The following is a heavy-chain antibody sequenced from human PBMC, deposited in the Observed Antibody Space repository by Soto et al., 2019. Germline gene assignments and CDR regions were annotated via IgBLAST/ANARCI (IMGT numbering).Heavy chain of an antibody. CDR3: ASLTVGCSSTSCYYYYYGMDV. V-gene: IGHV1-2*02. CDR2: INPNSGGT. D-gene: IGHD2-2*01. Sequence: ASVKVSCKASGYTFTGYYMHWVRQAPGQGLEWMGWINPNSGGTNYAQKFQGRVTMTRDTSISTAYMELSRLRSDDTAVYYCASLTVGCSSTSCYYYYYGMDVWGQGTTVTVSS. CDR1: GYTFTGYY. J-gene: IGHJ6*02.